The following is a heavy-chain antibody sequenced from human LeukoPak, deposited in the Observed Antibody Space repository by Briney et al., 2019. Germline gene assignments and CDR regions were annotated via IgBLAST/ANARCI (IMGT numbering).Heavy chain of an antibody. CDR1: GYNFAHYH. Sequence: ASVKVSCKASGYNFAHYHTHWVRQAPGQGLDWMGSLNPNTGDTLLAPKFQGRVTMTRDTSITVGCMELNNLTFDDTGVYYCARDPDSGPDLWGQGTQVIVAS. D-gene: IGHD2-15*01. V-gene: IGHV1-2*02. CDR2: LNPNTGDT. CDR3: ARDPDSGPDL. J-gene: IGHJ4*02.